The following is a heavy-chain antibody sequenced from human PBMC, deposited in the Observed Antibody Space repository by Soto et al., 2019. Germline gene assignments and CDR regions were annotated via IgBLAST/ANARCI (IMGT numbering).Heavy chain of an antibody. CDR3: ARDGRQFVFNSDTLDI. V-gene: IGHV1-18*01. J-gene: IGHJ3*02. Sequence: QVQLVQSGAEVKKPGASVKVSCKASGYTFTNYGINWVRQAPGQGLEWMGWISAYNGNTNYAQKLQGRLTLATDTSTSTAYMELRSLTSDDTAVYFCARDGRQFVFNSDTLDIWGQGTVVSVSS. D-gene: IGHD6-6*01. CDR2: ISAYNGNT. CDR1: GYTFTNYG.